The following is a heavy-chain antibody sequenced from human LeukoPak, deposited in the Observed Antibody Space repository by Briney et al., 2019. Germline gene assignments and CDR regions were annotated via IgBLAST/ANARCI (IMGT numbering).Heavy chain of an antibody. Sequence: SETLSLTCTVSGGSISSYYWSWIRQPPGKGLEWIGYIYYSGSTNYNPSLKSRVTISVDTSKNQFSLKLSSVTAADTAVYYCARQAYDSSGYYRPYYYYYMDVWGKGTTVTISS. CDR2: IYYSGST. CDR3: ARQAYDSSGYYRPYYYYYMDV. J-gene: IGHJ6*03. CDR1: GGSISSYY. D-gene: IGHD3-22*01. V-gene: IGHV4-59*08.